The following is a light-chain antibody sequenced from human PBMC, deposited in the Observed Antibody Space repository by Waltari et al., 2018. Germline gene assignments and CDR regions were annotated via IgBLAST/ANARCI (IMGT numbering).Light chain of an antibody. CDR2: ATS. CDR1: QSVYSS. J-gene: IGKJ1*01. Sequence: EIVMTQSPTTLSVSPGGRATLSCRASQSVYSSLGWYQQKPGQAPRLLIYATSTRATGIPARFSGSGSGTDYTLTISSLQSEDFAVYYCQQYNYWPQTFGQGTKVEIE. CDR3: QQYNYWPQT. V-gene: IGKV3-15*01.